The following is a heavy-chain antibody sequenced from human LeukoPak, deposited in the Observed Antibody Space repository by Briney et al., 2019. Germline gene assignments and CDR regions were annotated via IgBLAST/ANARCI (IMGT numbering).Heavy chain of an antibody. D-gene: IGHD3-3*01. CDR2: INHSGST. J-gene: IGHJ4*02. Sequence: PSETQSLTCAVYGGSFSGYYWSWIRQPPGKGLEWIGEINHSGSTNYNPSLKSRVTISVDTSKNQLSLKLSSVTAADTAVYYCARGNDFWSGTFDYWGQGTLVTVSS. CDR3: ARGNDFWSGTFDY. CDR1: GGSFSGYY. V-gene: IGHV4-34*01.